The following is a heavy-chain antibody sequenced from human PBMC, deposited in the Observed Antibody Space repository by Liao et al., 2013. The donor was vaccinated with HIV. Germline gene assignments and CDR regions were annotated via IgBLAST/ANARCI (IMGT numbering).Heavy chain of an antibody. J-gene: IGHJ5*02. CDR1: GGSISNNNYY. V-gene: IGHV4-39*07. CDR3: ARDLSGIAAVGWFDP. Sequence: QLQLQESGPGLVKPSETLSLTCTVSGGSISNNNYYWGWIRQPPGKGLEWIGSSYYSGSTNYNPSLKSRVTMSVDTSKNQFSLRVSSVTAADTAVYYCARDLSGIAAVGWFDPWGQGTLVTVSS. CDR2: SYYSGST. D-gene: IGHD6-13*01.